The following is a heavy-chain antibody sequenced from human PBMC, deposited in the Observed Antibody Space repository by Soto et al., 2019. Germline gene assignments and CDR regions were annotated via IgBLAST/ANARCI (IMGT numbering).Heavy chain of an antibody. V-gene: IGHV3-23*01. J-gene: IGHJ3*02. CDR2: ISGSGGST. Sequence: EVQLLESGGGLVQPGGSLRLSCAASGFTFSSYAMSWVRQAPGTGLEWVSAISGSGGSTYYADSVKGRFTISRDNSKNTLYLQMNSLRAEDTAVYYCAKDLNLGHIVVGTASREHAFDIWGQGTMVTVSS. CDR3: AKDLNLGHIVVGTASREHAFDI. D-gene: IGHD2-21*02. CDR1: GFTFSSYA.